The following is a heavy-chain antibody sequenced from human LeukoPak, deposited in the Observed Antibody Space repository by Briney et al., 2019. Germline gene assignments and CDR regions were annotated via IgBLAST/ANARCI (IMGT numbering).Heavy chain of an antibody. V-gene: IGHV1-18*01. Sequence: EASVKVSCRASGYTFISYGISWVRQAPGQGLEWMGWISAYNGNTNYAQKLQGRVTMTTDTSTSTAYMELRSLRSDDTAVYYCARDVSYYYMDVWGKGTTVTVSS. CDR3: ARDVSYYYMDV. CDR1: GYTFISYG. CDR2: ISAYNGNT. J-gene: IGHJ6*03.